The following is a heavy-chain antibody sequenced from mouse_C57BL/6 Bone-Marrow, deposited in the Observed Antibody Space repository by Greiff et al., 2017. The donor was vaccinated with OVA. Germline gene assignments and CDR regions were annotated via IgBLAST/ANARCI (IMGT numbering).Heavy chain of an antibody. CDR3: ASYDGYYVVWYFDV. D-gene: IGHD2-3*01. Sequence: EVQLQQSGPVLVKPGASVKMSCKASGYTFTDYYMNWVKQSHGKSLEWIGVINPYNGGTSYNQKFKGKATLTVDKSSSTAYMELNSLTSEDSAVYYCASYDGYYVVWYFDVWGTGTTVTVSS. V-gene: IGHV1-19*01. CDR2: INPYNGGT. J-gene: IGHJ1*03. CDR1: GYTFTDYY.